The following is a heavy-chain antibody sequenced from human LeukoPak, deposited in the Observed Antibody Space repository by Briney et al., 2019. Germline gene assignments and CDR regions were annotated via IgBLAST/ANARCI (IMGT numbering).Heavy chain of an antibody. J-gene: IGHJ4*02. CDR1: GGSISNTNW. V-gene: IGHV4-4*02. D-gene: IGHD2-8*01. CDR3: SRENGAFSPFGY. Sequence: LETLSLTCGVSGGSISNTNWWSWVRQPPGQGLEWIGEISLTGLTHYNPSLESRVTVSLDKSKNQLSLKLTSVTAADTAVYYCSRENGAFSPFGYWGQGTLVSVLS. CDR2: ISLTGLT.